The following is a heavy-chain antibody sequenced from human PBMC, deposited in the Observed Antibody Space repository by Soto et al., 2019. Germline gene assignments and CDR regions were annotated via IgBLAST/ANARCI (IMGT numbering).Heavy chain of an antibody. CDR2: ITSGSSYI. V-gene: IGHV3-21*01. CDR3: ATAPHSSSWFRVFDH. J-gene: IGHJ4*02. CDR1: GFTFNTYS. D-gene: IGHD6-13*01. Sequence: DVQLVESGGGLVQPGGSLRLSCAASGFTFNTYSMNWVRQAPGKGLEWVSSITSGSSYIYYADSVKGRFTISRDNAKNSLFLQMNSLRAEDTAVYYCATAPHSSSWFRVFDHWGQGTLVTVSS.